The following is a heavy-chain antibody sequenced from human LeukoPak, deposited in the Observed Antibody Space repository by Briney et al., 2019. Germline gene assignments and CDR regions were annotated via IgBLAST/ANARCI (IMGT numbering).Heavy chain of an antibody. CDR3: ASILLWFVYDY. D-gene: IGHD3-10*01. CDR1: GFTFSSSA. CDR2: ISGSGDST. Sequence: GGSLRLSCAASGFTFSSSAMSWVRQAPGKGLEWVSSISGSGDSTYYADSVKGRFTISRDNSKNTLYLQMNSLRAEDTAVYYCASILLWFVYDYWGQGTLVTVSS. J-gene: IGHJ4*02. V-gene: IGHV3-23*01.